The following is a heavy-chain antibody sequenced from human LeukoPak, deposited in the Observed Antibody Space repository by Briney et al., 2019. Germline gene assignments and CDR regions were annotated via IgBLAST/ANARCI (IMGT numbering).Heavy chain of an antibody. CDR1: GGSISSSSYY. J-gene: IGHJ4*02. CDR3: ASLNSERYYFDY. Sequence: SETLSLTCTVSGGSISSSSYYWGWLRQPPGKGLEWIGSIYYSGSTYYNPSLKSRVPISVDTSKNQFSLKLSSVTAADTAVYYCASLNSERYYFDYWGQGTLVTVSS. D-gene: IGHD5-18*01. CDR2: IYYSGST. V-gene: IGHV4-39*01.